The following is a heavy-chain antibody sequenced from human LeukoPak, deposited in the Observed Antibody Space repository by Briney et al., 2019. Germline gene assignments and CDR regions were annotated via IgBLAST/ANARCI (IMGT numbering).Heavy chain of an antibody. CDR2: IKEDGREK. J-gene: IGHJ4*02. CDR3: VRFMRGTIGGDN. D-gene: IGHD3-16*01. CDR1: GFTFSSFW. V-gene: IGHV3-7*01. Sequence: GGSPRLSCAASGFTFSSFWMSWIRQAPGRGLEWVANIKEDGREKYYVDSVKGRFTISRDNAKNSLYLQMNNLKAKDTAMYYCVRFMRGTIGGDNWGQGTLVTVSA.